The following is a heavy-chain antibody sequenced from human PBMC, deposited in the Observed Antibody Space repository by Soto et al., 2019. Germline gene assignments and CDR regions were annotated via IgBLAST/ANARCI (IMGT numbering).Heavy chain of an antibody. J-gene: IGHJ6*02. CDR1: GFTVSSNY. CDR3: ARDRPHYYGSGSHYYYYYGMDV. CDR2: IYSGGST. V-gene: IGHV3-53*01. Sequence: GGSLRLSXAASGFTVSSNYMSWVRRAPGKGLEWVSVIYSGGSTYYADSVKGRFTISRDNSKNTLYLQMNSLRAEDTAVYYCARDRPHYYGSGSHYYYYYGMDVWGQGTTVTVSS. D-gene: IGHD3-10*01.